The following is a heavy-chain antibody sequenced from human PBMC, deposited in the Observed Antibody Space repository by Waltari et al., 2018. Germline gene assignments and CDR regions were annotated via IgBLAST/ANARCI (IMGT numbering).Heavy chain of an antibody. D-gene: IGHD5-12*01. J-gene: IGHJ4*02. CDR3: ARDGYNWIAFDV. Sequence: EAQLWESGGGLVQPGGSLRVSCAASGFTVSSYAMSWVRQAPGKGLEWVSDMIGTMSNTYYADSVNGPFTISKDNSQNILYLQMDSLRAEDTAVYYCARDGYNWIAFDVWGQGVLVTVSS. CDR2: MIGTMSNT. CDR1: GFTVSSYA. V-gene: IGHV3-23*01.